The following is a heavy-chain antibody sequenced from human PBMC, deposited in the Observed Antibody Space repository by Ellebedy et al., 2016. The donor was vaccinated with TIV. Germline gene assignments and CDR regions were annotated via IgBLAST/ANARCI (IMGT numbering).Heavy chain of an antibody. Sequence: GESLKISXAGSGFTFSSYTMHWVRQAPGKGLEWVALASNDESKMSLADSVKGRFSISRDNAKNTLYLQMDTLRGEDTAVYYCARDVYSRGDYWGQGTLVTVSS. CDR3: ARDVYSRGDY. J-gene: IGHJ4*02. V-gene: IGHV3-30-3*01. CDR2: ASNDESKM. D-gene: IGHD6-13*01. CDR1: GFTFSSYT.